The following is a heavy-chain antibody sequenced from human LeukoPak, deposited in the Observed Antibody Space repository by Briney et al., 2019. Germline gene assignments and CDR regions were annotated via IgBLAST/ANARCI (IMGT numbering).Heavy chain of an antibody. CDR1: GYTFTSYY. Sequence: ASVKVSCKASGYTFTSYYMHWVRQAPGQGLEWMGIINPSGGSTSYAQKFQGRVTMTRDTSTSTVYMELSSLRSEDTAVYYCARSSVEMATILPFDYWGQGTLVTVSS. J-gene: IGHJ4*02. V-gene: IGHV1-46*01. D-gene: IGHD5-24*01. CDR3: ARSSVEMATILPFDY. CDR2: INPSGGST.